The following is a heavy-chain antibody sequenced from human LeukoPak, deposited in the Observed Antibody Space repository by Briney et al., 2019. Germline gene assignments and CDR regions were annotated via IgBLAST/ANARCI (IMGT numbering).Heavy chain of an antibody. Sequence: GGSLRLSCAASGFTFSSYAMHWVRQAPGKGLEWVAVISYDGSNKYYADSVKGRFTISRDNSKNTLYLQMNSLRAEDTAVYYCAREPGQYYYDSSGWGYFDYWGQGTLVTVSS. CDR1: GFTFSSYA. CDR2: ISYDGSNK. V-gene: IGHV3-30-3*01. J-gene: IGHJ4*02. D-gene: IGHD3-22*01. CDR3: AREPGQYYYDSSGWGYFDY.